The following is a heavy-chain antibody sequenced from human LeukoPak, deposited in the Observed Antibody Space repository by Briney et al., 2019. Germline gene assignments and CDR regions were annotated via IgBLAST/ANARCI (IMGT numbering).Heavy chain of an antibody. CDR3: ARTGHYYYYMDV. J-gene: IGHJ6*03. CDR1: GGSISSYY. V-gene: IGHV4-4*07. CDR2: IYTSGST. Sequence: SETLSLTCTVSGGSISSYYWSWIRQPAGKGLEWIGRIYTSGSTNYNPSFKSRVTTSVDTSKNQFSLKLSSVTAADTAVYYCARTGHYYYYMDVWGKGTTVTVSS. D-gene: IGHD3-10*01.